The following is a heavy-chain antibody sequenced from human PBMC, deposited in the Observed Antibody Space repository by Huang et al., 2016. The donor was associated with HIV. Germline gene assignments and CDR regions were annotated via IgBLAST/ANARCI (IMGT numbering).Heavy chain of an antibody. D-gene: IGHD3-10*01. Sequence: QVQLVESGGGLVKPGGSLRLSCAASGCTCGDYYMSWIRQMPGKGLAGISSISSSDNSIYYAYSVKGRFTISRDDAKNSLYLQMNSLRPDDTAVYYCARRSAFYRLDYWGQGTLVTVSS. CDR3: ARRSAFYRLDY. CDR2: ISSSDNSI. J-gene: IGHJ4*02. CDR1: GCTCGDYY. V-gene: IGHV3-11*01.